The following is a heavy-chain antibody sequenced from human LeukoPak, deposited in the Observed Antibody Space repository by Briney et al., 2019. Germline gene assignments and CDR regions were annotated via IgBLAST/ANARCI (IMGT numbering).Heavy chain of an antibody. CDR1: GGSISSYY. Sequence: SENLSLTCTVSGGSISSYYWSWIRLPPGKGLEWIGYIYYTGATYYNPSLESRVTISLDTSKNQFSLKLSSVTAADAAVYYCARAGYSYGTGYYFDYWGQGALVTVSS. V-gene: IGHV4-59*01. J-gene: IGHJ4*02. D-gene: IGHD5-18*01. CDR2: IYYTGAT. CDR3: ARAGYSYGTGYYFDY.